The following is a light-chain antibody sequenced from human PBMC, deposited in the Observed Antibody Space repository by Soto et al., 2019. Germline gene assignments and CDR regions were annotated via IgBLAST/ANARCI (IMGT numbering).Light chain of an antibody. Sequence: SVLTQPASVSGSPGQSITISCTGTSSDVGGYDFVSWYQQHPGKAPKLMIYDVTNRPSGVSDRFSGSKSGNTASLTISGLQAEEEADYYCSSYISSNTQSYVFGTGTKVTVL. V-gene: IGLV2-14*01. J-gene: IGLJ1*01. CDR1: SSDVGGYDF. CDR3: SSYISSNTQSYV. CDR2: DVT.